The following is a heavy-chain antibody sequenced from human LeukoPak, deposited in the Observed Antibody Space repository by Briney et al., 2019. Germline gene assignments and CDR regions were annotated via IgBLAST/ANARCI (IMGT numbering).Heavy chain of an antibody. J-gene: IGHJ6*03. V-gene: IGHV5-51*01. CDR1: GYRFTTYW. CDR2: IYPGDSNT. D-gene: IGHD2-21*01. Sequence: GESLKISFKGSGYRFTTYWIGWVRQMPGKGLEWMGIIYPGDSNTRYSPSFQGQVTISVDKSISTAYLQWSSLKASDTAMYYCARLWGAYYYYMDVWGKGTTVTVSS. CDR3: ARLWGAYYYYMDV.